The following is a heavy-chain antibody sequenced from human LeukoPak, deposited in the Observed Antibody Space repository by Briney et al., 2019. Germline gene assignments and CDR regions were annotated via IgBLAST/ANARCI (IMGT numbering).Heavy chain of an antibody. J-gene: IGHJ4*02. CDR3: ARSNTQYYYDSSGYYGSDY. CDR2: IIPIFGTA. Sequence: SVKVSCKASGGTFSSYAISWVRQAPGQGLEWMGGIIPIFGTANYAQKFQGRVTITTDESTSTAYMELSSLRSEDTAVYYGARSNTQYYYDSSGYYGSDYWGQGTLVTVSS. D-gene: IGHD3-22*01. CDR1: GGTFSSYA. V-gene: IGHV1-69*05.